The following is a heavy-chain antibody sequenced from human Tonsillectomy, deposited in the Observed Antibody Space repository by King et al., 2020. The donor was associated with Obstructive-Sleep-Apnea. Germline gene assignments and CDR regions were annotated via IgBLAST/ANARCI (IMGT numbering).Heavy chain of an antibody. Sequence: VQLVQSGAEVKKPGSSVRLSCKVSGGTFSSYTISWVRQAPGQGLEWMGRIIPVLDITNYAQKFQGRVTITADTYTSTAYMEVSSLRSEDTAVYYCARTDCGGACYAYYYSYGMDVWGQGTTVTVSS. V-gene: IGHV1-69*09. D-gene: IGHD2-21*02. CDR1: GGTFSSYT. CDR3: ARTDCGGACYAYYYSYGMDV. J-gene: IGHJ6*02. CDR2: IIPVLDIT.